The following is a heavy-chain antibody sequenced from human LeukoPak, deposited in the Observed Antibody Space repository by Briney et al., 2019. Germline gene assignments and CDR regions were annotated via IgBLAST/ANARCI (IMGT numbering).Heavy chain of an antibody. J-gene: IGHJ4*02. CDR1: GGSISSSSYY. Sequence: SETLSLTCTVSGGSISSSSYYWGWIRQPPGKGLEWIGSIYYSGSTYYNPSLKSRVTISVDTSKNQFPLKLSSVTAADTAVYYCARHLSANYDILTGYYLDYWGQGTLVTVSS. CDR2: IYYSGST. D-gene: IGHD3-9*01. CDR3: ARHLSANYDILTGYYLDY. V-gene: IGHV4-39*01.